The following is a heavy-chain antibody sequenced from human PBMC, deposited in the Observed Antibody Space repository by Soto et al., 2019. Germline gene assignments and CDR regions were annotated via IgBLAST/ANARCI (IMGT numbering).Heavy chain of an antibody. CDR1: GFTFSSYS. D-gene: IGHD6-13*01. CDR3: ARDSFSSSWYGNGACDI. J-gene: IGHJ3*02. Sequence: EVQLLESGGGLVKPGGYLRLSCGASGFTFSSYSMNWVRQAPGNGLEWVSSISSSSSYIYYAGSVKGRITISGDNAKNSLYLQMNSLRDEDTAVYYCARDSFSSSWYGNGACDIWGQGTIVIVSS. V-gene: IGHV3-21*01. CDR2: ISSSSSYI.